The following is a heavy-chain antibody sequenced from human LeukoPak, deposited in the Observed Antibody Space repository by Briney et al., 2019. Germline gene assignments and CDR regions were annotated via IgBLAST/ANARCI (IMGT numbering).Heavy chain of an antibody. V-gene: IGHV3-72*01. J-gene: IGHJ4*02. CDR1: GFTFSPHY. CDR2: IRNKADGYTT. CDR3: GDLGSTGTDH. D-gene: IGHD4-17*01. Sequence: PGGSLRLSCVASGFTFSPHYMDWVRQSPGRGLEWVGLIRNKADGYTTIYAASVKGRFTISRDDSKNSVYLQMDSLTTEDTAVYYCGDLGSTGTDHWGQGTLVTVSS.